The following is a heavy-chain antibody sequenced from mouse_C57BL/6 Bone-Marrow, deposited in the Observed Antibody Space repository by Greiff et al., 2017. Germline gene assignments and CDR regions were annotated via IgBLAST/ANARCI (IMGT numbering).Heavy chain of an antibody. CDR3: ARDYYGSSSDY. CDR2: IHPNSGST. V-gene: IGHV1-64*01. CDR1: GYTFTSSW. Sequence: QVQLQQPGAELVKPGASVKLSCKASGYTFTSSWLHWVKQRPGQGLEWIGMIHPNSGSTNYNEKFKSKATLTVDKSSSTAYMQLSSLTSEDSAVYYCARDYYGSSSDYWGQGTTLTVSS. D-gene: IGHD1-1*01. J-gene: IGHJ2*01.